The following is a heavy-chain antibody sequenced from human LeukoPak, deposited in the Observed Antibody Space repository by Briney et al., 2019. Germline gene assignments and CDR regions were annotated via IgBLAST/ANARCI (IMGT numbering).Heavy chain of an antibody. CDR2: IYYTRST. CDR3: ARRRGWYPVDY. D-gene: IGHD6-19*01. CDR1: GCSISSSSYY. V-gene: IGHV4-39*01. J-gene: IGHJ4*02. Sequence: KPSETLSLTCTVSGCSISSSSYYWGWIRQPPGKGLDWIGTIYYTRSTYYNPSLKSRVTIYVDTSKNQCSLKVTSVTAAETAVYYCARRRGWYPVDYWGQGTLVTVSS.